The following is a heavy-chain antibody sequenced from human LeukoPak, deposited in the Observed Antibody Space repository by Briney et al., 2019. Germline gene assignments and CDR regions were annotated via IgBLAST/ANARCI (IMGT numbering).Heavy chain of an antibody. V-gene: IGHV3-21*01. J-gene: IGHJ3*02. CDR3: ARGLDDAFDI. CDR1: GFTFSSYS. Sequence: PGGSLRLSCAASGFTFSSYSMNWVRQAPGKGLEWVSSISSSSSYIYYADSVKGRFTISRDNAKNSLYLQMNSLRGEDTAVYYCARGLDDAFDIWGQGTMVTVSS. CDR2: ISSSSSYI.